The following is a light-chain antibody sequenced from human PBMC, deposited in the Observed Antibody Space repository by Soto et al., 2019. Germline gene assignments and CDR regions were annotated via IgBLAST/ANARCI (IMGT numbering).Light chain of an antibody. V-gene: IGLV2-14*01. CDR2: EVS. Sequence: QSVLTQPASVSGSPGQSITISCTGTSSDVGGYNYVSWYQQHPGKAPKLMIYEVSNRPSGVSNRFSGSKSVITASLTISGLQAEDEADYYCSSYTSSSTGVFGGGTKLTVL. J-gene: IGLJ3*02. CDR1: SSDVGGYNY. CDR3: SSYTSSSTGV.